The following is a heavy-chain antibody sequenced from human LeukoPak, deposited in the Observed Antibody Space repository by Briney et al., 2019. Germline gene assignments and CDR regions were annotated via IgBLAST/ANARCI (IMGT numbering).Heavy chain of an antibody. J-gene: IGHJ5*02. Sequence: SETLSLTCTVSGGSISSGSYYWSWIRQPAGKGLEWIGRIYTSGSTNYNPSLKSRVTISADTSKNQFSLKLSSVTAADTAVYYCARVTGGDSNWFDPWGQGTLVTVSS. V-gene: IGHV4-61*02. CDR3: ARVTGGDSNWFDP. CDR2: IYTSGST. CDR1: GGSISSGSYY. D-gene: IGHD2-21*02.